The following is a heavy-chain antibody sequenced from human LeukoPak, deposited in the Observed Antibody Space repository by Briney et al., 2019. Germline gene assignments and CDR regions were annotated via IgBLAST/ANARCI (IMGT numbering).Heavy chain of an antibody. J-gene: IGHJ1*01. Sequence: PGGSLRLSCAASGFTFSDYWMSWVRQAPGKGLEWVAHINPDGRDKYYVDFVRGRFTISRDNARNSLYLQMNSLRAEDTAVYYCAAWGAYSPLNHWGRGTLVTVSS. CDR3: AAWGAYSPLNH. D-gene: IGHD7-27*01. CDR2: INPDGRDK. CDR1: GFTFSDYW. V-gene: IGHV3-7*01.